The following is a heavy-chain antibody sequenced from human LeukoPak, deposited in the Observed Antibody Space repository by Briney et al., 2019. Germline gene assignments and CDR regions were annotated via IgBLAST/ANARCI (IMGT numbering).Heavy chain of an antibody. CDR3: AMPRYCSGGSCYHSDTFDY. CDR1: GGSISSSSYY. J-gene: IGHJ4*02. D-gene: IGHD2-15*01. Sequence: SETLSLTCTVSGGSISSSSYYWGWIRQPPGKGLEWIGSIYYSGSTYYNPSLKSRVTISVDTSKNQFSLKLSSVTAADTAVYYCAMPRYCSGGSCYHSDTFDYWGQGTLVTVSS. CDR2: IYYSGST. V-gene: IGHV4-39*01.